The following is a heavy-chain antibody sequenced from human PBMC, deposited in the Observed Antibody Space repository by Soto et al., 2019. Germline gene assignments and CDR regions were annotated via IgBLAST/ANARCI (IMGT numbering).Heavy chain of an antibody. V-gene: IGHV3-30-3*01. CDR3: AREITVTTTSCFDP. D-gene: IGHD4-17*01. CDR1: GFTFSSYA. CDR2: ISHDGSYK. J-gene: IGHJ5*02. Sequence: QVQLVESGGGVVQPGRSLRLSCAASGFTFSSYAMHWVRQAPGKGLEWVGVISHDGSYKSYADSLKGRFTISRDNSKNTLYVQMNSLRAEDTAVFYCAREITVTTTSCFDPWGQGTLVTVSS.